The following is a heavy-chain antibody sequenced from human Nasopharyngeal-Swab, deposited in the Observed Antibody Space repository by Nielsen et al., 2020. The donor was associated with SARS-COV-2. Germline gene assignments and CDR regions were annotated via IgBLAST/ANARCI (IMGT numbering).Heavy chain of an antibody. Sequence: SETLSLTCAVYGGSFSGYYWSWIRQPPGKGLEWIGEINHSGSTNYNPSLKSRVTISVDTSKNQFSLKLSSVTAADTAVYYCARGVTMVRGVIRKAGDYFDYWGQGTLVTV. V-gene: IGHV4-34*01. CDR3: ARGVTMVRGVIRKAGDYFDY. J-gene: IGHJ4*02. CDR1: GGSFSGYY. D-gene: IGHD3-10*01. CDR2: INHSGST.